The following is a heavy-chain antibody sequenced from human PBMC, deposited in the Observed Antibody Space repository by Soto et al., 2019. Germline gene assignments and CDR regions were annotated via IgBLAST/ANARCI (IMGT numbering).Heavy chain of an antibody. CDR2: ISCYNGKT. CDR1: GYSFTAYG. Sequence: QVQVVQSGDEVKETGASVRVSCKTSGYSFTAYGISWVRQAPGQGLEWMGWISCYNGKTKYAQKVQGRVTMTTDTSTNTGYMEVRGLRSDDPAIYYCARDAPPPELRFLEWHNYDYNGMDVWGQGTTVTVSS. V-gene: IGHV1-18*01. J-gene: IGHJ6*02. CDR3: ARDAPPPELRFLEWHNYDYNGMDV. D-gene: IGHD3-3*01.